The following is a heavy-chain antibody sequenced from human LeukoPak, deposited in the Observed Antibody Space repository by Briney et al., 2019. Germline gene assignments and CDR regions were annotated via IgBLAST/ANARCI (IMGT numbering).Heavy chain of an antibody. J-gene: IGHJ6*02. CDR2: ISGSGGST. V-gene: IGHV3-23*01. D-gene: IGHD3-3*01. CDR1: GFTFSSYA. Sequence: GGSLRLSCAASGFTFSSYAMSWVRQAPGKGLEWVSAISGSGGSTYYADSVKGRFTISRDNSENTLYLQMNSLRAEDTAVYYCAKNCYYDFWSGYSPFFRSLSSYGMDVWGQGTTVTVSS. CDR3: AKNCYYDFWSGYSPFFRSLSSYGMDV.